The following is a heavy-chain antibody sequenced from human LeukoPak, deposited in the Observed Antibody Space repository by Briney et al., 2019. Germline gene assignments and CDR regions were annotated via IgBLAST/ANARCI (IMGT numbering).Heavy chain of an antibody. CDR3: ARVPLPLVGGDNWFDP. CDR2: IYHSGST. V-gene: IGHV4-30-2*01. D-gene: IGHD6-13*01. J-gene: IGHJ5*02. CDR1: GGSISSGGYY. Sequence: SETLSLTCTVSGGSISSGGYYWSWIRQPPGKGLEWIGYIYHSGSTYYNPSLKSRVTISVDRSKNQFSLKLSSVTAADTAVYYCARVPLPLVGGDNWFDPWGQGTLVTVSS.